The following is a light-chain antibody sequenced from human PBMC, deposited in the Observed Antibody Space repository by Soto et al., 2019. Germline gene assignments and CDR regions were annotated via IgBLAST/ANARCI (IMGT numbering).Light chain of an antibody. CDR3: AAWDDSLSGRV. CDR1: SSNLGSNY. V-gene: IGLV1-47*01. Sequence: QSVLTQPPSASGTPGQRVTISCSGSSSNLGSNYVYWYQQLPGTAPKLLIYRNNERPSGAPDRFSGSKSGTSASLAISGLRSGDEADYYCAAWDDSLSGRVFGGGTQLTVL. CDR2: RNN. J-gene: IGLJ3*02.